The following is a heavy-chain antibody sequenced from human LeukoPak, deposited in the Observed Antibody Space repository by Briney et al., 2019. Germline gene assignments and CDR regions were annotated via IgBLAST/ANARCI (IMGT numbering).Heavy chain of an antibody. CDR3: ARHGGETIVATILHAFDI. J-gene: IGHJ3*02. CDR2: MSYSGST. V-gene: IGHV4-59*08. CDR1: GGSISSYS. Sequence: MASETLPLTCTVSGGSISSYSWSWIRQPPGKGLEWIGYMSYSGSTNYNPSLKSRISISVDTSKNQLSLSLSSVTAADTAVFYCARHGGETIVATILHAFDIWGQGTMVTVSS. D-gene: IGHD5-12*01.